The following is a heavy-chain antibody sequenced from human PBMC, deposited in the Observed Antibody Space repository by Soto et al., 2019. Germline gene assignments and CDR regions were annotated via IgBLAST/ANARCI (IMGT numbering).Heavy chain of an antibody. J-gene: IGHJ4*02. CDR1: GFSVTDHY. V-gene: IGHV3-53*01. CDR2: LYTGGSA. D-gene: IGHD3-9*01. Sequence: PGGSLRLCCAAPGFSVTDHYMTWVRQAPGKGLEWVSVLYTGGSAYYGDSVKGRFTISRDSSTNTLYLQMNSLKVGDTAFYFCARSFNDWTTYFDYWSEGTLVTVSS. CDR3: ARSFNDWTTYFDY.